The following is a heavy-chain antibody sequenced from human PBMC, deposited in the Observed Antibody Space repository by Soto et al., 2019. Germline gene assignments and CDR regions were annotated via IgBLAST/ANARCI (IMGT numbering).Heavy chain of an antibody. CDR2: IYYSGST. V-gene: IGHV4-39*01. D-gene: IGHD1-26*01. Sequence: ASETLSLTCTVSGGSISSSSYYWGWIRQPPGKGLEWIGSIYYSGSTYYNPSLKSRVTISVDTFKNQFSLKLSSVTAADTAVYYCARHPHLVGATLIWFDPWGQGTLVTVSS. CDR3: ARHPHLVGATLIWFDP. CDR1: GGSISSSSYY. J-gene: IGHJ5*02.